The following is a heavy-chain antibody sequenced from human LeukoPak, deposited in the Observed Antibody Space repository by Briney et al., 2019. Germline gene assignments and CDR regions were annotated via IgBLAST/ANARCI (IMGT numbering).Heavy chain of an antibody. V-gene: IGHV1-18*01. D-gene: IGHD2-15*01. J-gene: IGHJ6*02. CDR3: AQAKAIERCSGGSCYPGGIYYGMDV. Sequence: ASVKVSCKASGYTFTSYGISWVRQAPGQGLEWMGWISAYNGNTSYAQKLQGRVTMTTDTSTSTAYMELSSLRSEDTAVYYCAQAKAIERCSGGSCYPGGIYYGMDVWGQGTTVTVSS. CDR2: ISAYNGNT. CDR1: GYTFTSYG.